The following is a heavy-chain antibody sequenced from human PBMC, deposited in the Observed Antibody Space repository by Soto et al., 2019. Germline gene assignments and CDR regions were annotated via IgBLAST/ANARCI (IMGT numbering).Heavy chain of an antibody. J-gene: IGHJ5*02. Sequence: SLRLSCAASGFSVSNYGMHWVRQAPGKGLEWVAVIWYDGNKKDHADSVKGRFTISSDISKNTVYLQMNSLTAADTAVYYCARDVGAWGQGILVTVSS. CDR1: GFSVSNYG. V-gene: IGHV3-33*01. CDR3: ARDVGA. CDR2: IWYDGNKK. D-gene: IGHD3-16*01.